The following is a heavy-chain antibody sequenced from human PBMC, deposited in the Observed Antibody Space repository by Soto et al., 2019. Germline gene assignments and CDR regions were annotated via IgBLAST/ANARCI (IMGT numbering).Heavy chain of an antibody. CDR3: AKDKGRPRPYYYYGMDV. CDR2: ISGSGGST. CDR1: VFTFSSYA. V-gene: IGHV3-23*01. Sequence: WWSLRLSCAASVFTFSSYAMSWFRQAPGKGLEWVSAISGSGGSTYYADSVKGRFTISRDNSKNTLYLQMNSLRAEDTAVYYCAKDKGRPRPYYYYGMDVWGQGTTVTVSS. J-gene: IGHJ6*02.